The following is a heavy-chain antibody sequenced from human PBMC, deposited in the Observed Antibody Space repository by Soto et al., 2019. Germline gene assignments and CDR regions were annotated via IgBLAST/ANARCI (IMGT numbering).Heavy chain of an antibody. V-gene: IGHV3-48*01. J-gene: IGHJ6*03. CDR2: ISSSSSTI. D-gene: IGHD4-17*01. CDR1: GFTFSSYS. CDR3: ARTGDYGYYYYMDV. Sequence: EVQLVESGGGLVQPGGSLRLSCAASGFTFSSYSMNWVRQAPGKGLEWVSYISSSSSTIYYADSVKGRFTISRDNAKNSLYLQMNSLRAEDTAVYYCARTGDYGYYYYMDVWGKGTTVTVSS.